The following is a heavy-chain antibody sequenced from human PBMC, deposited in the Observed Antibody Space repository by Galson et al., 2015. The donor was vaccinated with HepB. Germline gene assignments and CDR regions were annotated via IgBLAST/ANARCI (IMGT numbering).Heavy chain of an antibody. CDR2: INAGNGNT. D-gene: IGHD4-17*01. CDR3: ARQTTVTTSWFDP. V-gene: IGHV1-3*01. CDR1: GYTFTSYA. J-gene: IGHJ5*02. Sequence: SVKVSCKASGYTFTSYAMHWVRQAPGQRLEWMGWINAGNGNTKYSQKSQGRVTITRDTSASTAYMELSSLRSEDTAVYYCARQTTVTTSWFDPWGQGTLVTVSS.